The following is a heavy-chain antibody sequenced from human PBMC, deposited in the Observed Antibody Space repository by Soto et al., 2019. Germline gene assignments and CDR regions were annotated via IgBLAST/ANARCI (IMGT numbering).Heavy chain of an antibody. V-gene: IGHV2-26*01. Sequence: QVTLKESGPVLVKPTETLTLTCTVSGFSLSDARMGVSWIRQPPGKALEWLSHTYSSDAKSYSTSLKSRLSISKDASKSQVVLTMTNMDPVDTATYYCARIHYINNWSHPDYWGQGTLVTVSS. CDR2: TYSSDAK. D-gene: IGHD1-1*01. CDR3: ARIHYINNWSHPDY. CDR1: GFSLSDARMG. J-gene: IGHJ4*02.